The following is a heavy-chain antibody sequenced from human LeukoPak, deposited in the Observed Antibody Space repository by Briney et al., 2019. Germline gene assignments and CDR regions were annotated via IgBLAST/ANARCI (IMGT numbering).Heavy chain of an antibody. CDR1: GFTFSSYG. CDR3: AKDSGIAVAGIFDY. D-gene: IGHD6-19*01. CDR2: ISYDGSNK. V-gene: IGHV3-30*18. J-gene: IGHJ4*02. Sequence: GGSLRLSCAASGFTFSSYGMHWVRQAPGKGLEWVAVISYDGSNKYYADSVKGRFTISRDNCKNTLYLQMNSLRAEDTAVYYCAKDSGIAVAGIFDYWGQGTLVTVSS.